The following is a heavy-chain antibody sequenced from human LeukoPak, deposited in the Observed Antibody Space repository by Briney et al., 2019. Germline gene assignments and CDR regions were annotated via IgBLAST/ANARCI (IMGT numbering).Heavy chain of an antibody. CDR3: AKDPHPKYYDSSMGDY. CDR2: IKEDGIER. V-gene: IGHV3-7*03. Sequence: GGSLRLSCAASAFTFNTYWMHWVRQVPGRGLEWVAHIKEDGIERYYVDSVKGRFTISRDNAKNSLYLQMNSLRAEDTALYYCAKDPHPKYYDSSMGDYWGQGTLVTVSS. J-gene: IGHJ4*02. CDR1: AFTFNTYW. D-gene: IGHD3-22*01.